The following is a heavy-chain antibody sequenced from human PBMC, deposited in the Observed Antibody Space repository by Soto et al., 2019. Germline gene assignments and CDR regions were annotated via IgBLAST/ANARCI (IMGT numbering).Heavy chain of an antibody. CDR2: ISYDGSNK. V-gene: IGHV3-30*18. CDR3: AKASKSSPYYYYYGMDV. Sequence: QVQLVESGGGVVQPGRSLRLSCAASGFTFSSYGMHWVRQAPGKGLEWVAVISYDGSNKYYADSVKGRFTISRDNSKNTLYVQMNSLRAEDTAVYYCAKASKSSPYYYYYGMDVWGQGTTVTVSS. D-gene: IGHD6-6*01. J-gene: IGHJ6*02. CDR1: GFTFSSYG.